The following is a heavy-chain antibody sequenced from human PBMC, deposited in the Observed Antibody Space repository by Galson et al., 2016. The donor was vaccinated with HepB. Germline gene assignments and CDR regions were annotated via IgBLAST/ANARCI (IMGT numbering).Heavy chain of an antibody. V-gene: IGHV3-9*01. CDR3: ARDGQQDGGSYFSWFDP. J-gene: IGHJ5*02. D-gene: IGHD1-26*01. CDR2: INWSSGNI. Sequence: SLRLSCAASGFTFDDYAMHWVWQVPGKGLEWVSGINWSSGNIGYADSVRDRFTISRDNAKTSVYLQMNSLRPEDTALYYCARDGQQDGGSYFSWFDPWGQGALVIVSS. CDR1: GFTFDDYA.